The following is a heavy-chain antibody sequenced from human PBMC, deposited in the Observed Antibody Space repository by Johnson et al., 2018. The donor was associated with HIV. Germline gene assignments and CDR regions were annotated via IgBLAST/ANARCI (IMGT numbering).Heavy chain of an antibody. CDR2: IYDGGRT. Sequence: VLLVESGGGLVQPGGSLRLSCAASGFTVSSNYMSWVRQAPGKGLEWVSVIYDGGRTYYGDSVKGRFTISRDDSKNTAYLIMNSLKTEDTAVYYCSLYCNGGDCSHAFDIWGQGTMVTVSS. J-gene: IGHJ3*02. D-gene: IGHD2-21*02. V-gene: IGHV3-66*01. CDR1: GFTVSSNY. CDR3: SLYCNGGDCSHAFDI.